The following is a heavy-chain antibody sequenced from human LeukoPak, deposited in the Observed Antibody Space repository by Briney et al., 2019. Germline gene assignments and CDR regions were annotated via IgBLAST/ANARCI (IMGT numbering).Heavy chain of an antibody. CDR3: ARVGDGYSYDTYYYYYMDV. Sequence: ASVKVSCKASGYTFTSYDINWVRQATGQGLEWMGWMNPNSGNTGYAQKFQGRVTITRNTSISTAYMELSSLRSDDTAVYYCARVGDGYSYDTYYYYYMDVWGKGTTVTVSS. V-gene: IGHV1-8*03. J-gene: IGHJ6*03. CDR1: GYTFTSYD. D-gene: IGHD5-18*01. CDR2: MNPNSGNT.